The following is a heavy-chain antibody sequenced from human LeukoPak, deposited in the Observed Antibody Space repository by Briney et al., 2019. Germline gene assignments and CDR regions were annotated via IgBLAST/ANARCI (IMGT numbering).Heavy chain of an antibody. CDR2: IRSKANSYPT. J-gene: IGHJ4*02. D-gene: IGHD6-25*01. CDR1: GFTFRGSA. V-gene: IGHV3-73*01. CDR3: TRRTGAGSYYFDF. Sequence: GGSLKLSCAASGFTFRGSAMQWVRQASGKGPEGVGRIRSKANSYPTAYAASVKGRFTISRDDSKNTAYLQMNSLKPEHTAVYYCTRRTGAGSYYFDFWGQGTLVTVSS.